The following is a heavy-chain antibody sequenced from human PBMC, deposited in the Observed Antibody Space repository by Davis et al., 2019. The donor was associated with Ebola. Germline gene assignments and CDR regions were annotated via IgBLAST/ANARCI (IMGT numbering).Heavy chain of an antibody. J-gene: IGHJ3*02. CDR2: ISSSGSTI. D-gene: IGHD1-26*01. CDR1: GFTFSDYY. CDR3: ARESSGSYPRPDAFDI. Sequence: PGGSLRLSCAASGFTFSDYYMSWIRQAPGKGLEWVSYISSSGSTIYYADSVKGRFTISRDNAKNSLYLQMNSLRAEDTAVYYCARESSGSYPRPDAFDIWGQGTMVTVSS. V-gene: IGHV3-11*04.